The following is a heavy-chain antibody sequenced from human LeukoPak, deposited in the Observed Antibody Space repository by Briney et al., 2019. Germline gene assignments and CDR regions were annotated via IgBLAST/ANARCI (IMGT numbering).Heavy chain of an antibody. V-gene: IGHV3-21*01. CDR2: ISSSSSYI. Sequence: GGSLRLSCAASGFTFSSYSTNWVRQAPGKGLEWVSSISSSSSYIYYADSVKGRFTISRDNAKNSLYLQMNSLRAEDTAVYYWARDVGGYSYSDGVDYWGQGTLVTVSS. CDR3: ARDVGGYSYSDGVDY. J-gene: IGHJ4*02. D-gene: IGHD5-18*01. CDR1: GFTFSSYS.